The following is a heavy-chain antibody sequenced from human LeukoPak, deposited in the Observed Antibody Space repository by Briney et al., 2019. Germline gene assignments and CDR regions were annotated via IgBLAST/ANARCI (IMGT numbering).Heavy chain of an antibody. D-gene: IGHD2-15*01. CDR2: ISSSGSTI. Sequence: GGSLSLSCAASGFTFSDYYMSWIRQAPGKGLEWVSYISSSGSTIYYADSVKGRFTISRDNAKNSLYLQMNSLRAEDTAVYYCAREGYCSGGSCYYFDYWGQGTLVTVSS. V-gene: IGHV3-11*04. CDR1: GFTFSDYY. J-gene: IGHJ4*02. CDR3: AREGYCSGGSCYYFDY.